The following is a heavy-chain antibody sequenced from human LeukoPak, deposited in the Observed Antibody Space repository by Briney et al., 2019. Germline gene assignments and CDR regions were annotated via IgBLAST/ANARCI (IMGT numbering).Heavy chain of an antibody. J-gene: IGHJ4*02. V-gene: IGHV4-38-2*02. D-gene: IGHD1-26*01. CDR1: GYSISSGYY. Sequence: KPSETLSLTCTVSGYSISSGYYWGWIRQPPGKGLEWIGSIYHSGSTCYNPSLKSRVTISVDTSKNQFSLKLSSVTAADTAVYYCAREISGSADYWGQGTLVAVSS. CDR3: AREISGSADY. CDR2: IYHSGST.